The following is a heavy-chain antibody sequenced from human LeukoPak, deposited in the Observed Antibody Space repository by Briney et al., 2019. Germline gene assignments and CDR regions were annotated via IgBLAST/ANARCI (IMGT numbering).Heavy chain of an antibody. Sequence: SQTLSLTCGTSGDSVSSNRAAWNWIRQSPSRGLEWLGRTYYGSKWYTDYAVSVKSRITINADTSKNQFSLQLNSVTPEDTAVYYCATGGTTVTPLPFDYWGQGTLVTVSS. J-gene: IGHJ4*02. D-gene: IGHD4-17*01. CDR3: ATGGTTVTPLPFDY. CDR1: GDSVSSNRAA. CDR2: TYYGSKWYT. V-gene: IGHV6-1*01.